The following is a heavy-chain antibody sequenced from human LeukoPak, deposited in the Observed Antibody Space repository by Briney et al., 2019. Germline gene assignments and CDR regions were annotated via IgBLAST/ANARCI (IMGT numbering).Heavy chain of an antibody. D-gene: IGHD1-26*01. Sequence: SETLSLTCTASGGSISSYYWSWIRQPPGKGLEWIGYIYYSGSTNYNPSLKSRVTISVDTSKNQFSLKLSSVTAADTAVYYCARGGKKWELLGYWGQGTLVTVSS. CDR2: IYYSGST. CDR1: GGSISSYY. V-gene: IGHV4-59*12. CDR3: ARGGKKWELLGY. J-gene: IGHJ4*02.